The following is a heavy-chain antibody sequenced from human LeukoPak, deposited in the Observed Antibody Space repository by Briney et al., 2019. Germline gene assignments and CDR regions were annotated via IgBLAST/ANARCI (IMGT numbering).Heavy chain of an antibody. J-gene: IGHJ5*02. V-gene: IGHV1-46*01. D-gene: IGHD3-3*01. Sequence: ASGKVSCKASGYIFTTYYMHWVRQAPGQGLEWMGIINPSGGSTSYAQKFQGRVTMTRDMSTSTVYMELSSLRSEDTAVYYCARDRGVVEDPWFDPWGQGTLVTVSS. CDR1: GYIFTTYY. CDR2: INPSGGST. CDR3: ARDRGVVEDPWFDP.